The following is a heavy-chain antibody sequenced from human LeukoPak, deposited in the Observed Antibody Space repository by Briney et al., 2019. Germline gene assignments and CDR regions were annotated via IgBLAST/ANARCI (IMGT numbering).Heavy chain of an antibody. D-gene: IGHD3-10*01. CDR1: GFTFSSYS. J-gene: IGHJ4*02. V-gene: IGHV3-48*01. CDR2: ISSSSSTI. Sequence: PGGSLRLSCAASGFTFSSYSMNWVRQAPGKGLEWVSYISSSSSTIYYADSVKGRFTISRDNAKNSLYLQMNSLRAEDTAVYYCARLIRGVHYGSGMRFDYWGQGTLVAVSS. CDR3: ARLIRGVHYGSGMRFDY.